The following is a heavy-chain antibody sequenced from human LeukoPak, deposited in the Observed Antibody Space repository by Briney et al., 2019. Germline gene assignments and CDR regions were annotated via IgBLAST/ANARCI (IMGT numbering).Heavy chain of an antibody. V-gene: IGHV4-4*02. CDR2: INHSGST. J-gene: IGHJ6*03. CDR1: GGSITSTNW. Sequence: PSGTLSLTCAVSGGSITSTNWWSWVRQSPEKGLEWIGEINHSGSTNYNPSLKSRVTISVDTSKNQFSLKLSSVTAADTAVYYCARAPRRGVVVPAAMRYYYYYMDVWGKGTTVTVSS. D-gene: IGHD2-2*01. CDR3: ARAPRRGVVVPAAMRYYYYYMDV.